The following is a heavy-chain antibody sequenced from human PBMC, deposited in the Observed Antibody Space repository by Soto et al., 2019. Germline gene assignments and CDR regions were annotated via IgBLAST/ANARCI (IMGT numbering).Heavy chain of an antibody. CDR2: IDQGGSEK. J-gene: IGHJ2*01. D-gene: IGHD3-16*02. CDR1: GFTSGNSW. V-gene: IGHV3-7*04. Sequence: EVPLVASGGGLVQHGGSLSLSCAASGFTSGNSWMSWVRQAPGKGLEWVANIDQGGSEKYYVDSVKGRFTISRDNAKNSLYLQMNRLTAEATAMYYCGRDFGWEQRRYRDWYVDLWGRGTRVTVSS. CDR3: GRDFGWEQRRYRDWYVDL.